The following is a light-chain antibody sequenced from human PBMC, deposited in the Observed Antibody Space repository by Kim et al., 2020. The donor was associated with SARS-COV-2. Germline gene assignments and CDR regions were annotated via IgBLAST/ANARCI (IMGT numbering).Light chain of an antibody. Sequence: SYELTQPPSVSVSPGQTASITCSGDKLGDKYACWYQQTPGQSPVLVIYQDSKRPSGIPERFSGSNSGNTATLTISGTQAMDEADYYCQAWDSSTAWVFGGGTQLTV. V-gene: IGLV3-1*01. J-gene: IGLJ3*02. CDR2: QDS. CDR3: QAWDSSTAWV. CDR1: KLGDKY.